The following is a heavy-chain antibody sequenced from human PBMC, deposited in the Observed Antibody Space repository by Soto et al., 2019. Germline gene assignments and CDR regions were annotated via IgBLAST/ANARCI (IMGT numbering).Heavy chain of an antibody. CDR2: INWKSDI. Sequence: GGSLRLSCAVSGFTFDDNAMHWVRQAPEKGLEWVSGINWKSDIGYADSVKGRFTISRDNAENSLYLQMNSLRAEDTALYYCEYENDRGGGTTFIYWGPGTQVTVSS. V-gene: IGHV3-9*01. CDR1: GFTFDDNA. D-gene: IGHD3-16*01. CDR3: EYENDRGGGTTFIY. J-gene: IGHJ4*02.